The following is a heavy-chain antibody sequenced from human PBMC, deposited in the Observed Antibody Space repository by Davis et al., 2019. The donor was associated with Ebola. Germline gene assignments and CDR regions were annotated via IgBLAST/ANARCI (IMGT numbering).Heavy chain of an antibody. D-gene: IGHD1-26*01. CDR2: IKQDGSEK. V-gene: IGHV3-7*01. Sequence: PGGSLRLSCAAPGFTFSSYWMSWVRQAPGKGLEWVANIKQDGSEKYYVDSVKGRFTISRDNAKNSLYLQMNSLRAEDTAVYYCARDVVGATISDYWGQGTLVTVSS. J-gene: IGHJ4*02. CDR1: GFTFSSYW. CDR3: ARDVVGATISDY.